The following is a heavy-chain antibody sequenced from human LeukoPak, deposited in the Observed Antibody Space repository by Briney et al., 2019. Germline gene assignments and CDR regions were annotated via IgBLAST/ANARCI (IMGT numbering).Heavy chain of an antibody. Sequence: SETLSLTCTVSGGSISSYYWSWIRQPAGKGLEWIGRIYTRGSTNYNPSLKGRVTMSVDTSKNQFSRSLGGGPAADPAVSSCARESIVATIRYFDYWGQGTLVTVSS. D-gene: IGHD5-12*01. CDR1: GGSISSYY. J-gene: IGHJ4*02. CDR3: ARESIVATIRYFDY. V-gene: IGHV4-4*07. CDR2: IYTRGST.